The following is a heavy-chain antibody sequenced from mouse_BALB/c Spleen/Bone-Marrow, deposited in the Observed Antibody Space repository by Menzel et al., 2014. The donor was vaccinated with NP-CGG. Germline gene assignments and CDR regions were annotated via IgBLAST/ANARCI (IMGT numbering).Heavy chain of an antibody. D-gene: IGHD2-4*01. Sequence: EVHLVESGGGLVKSGGSLKLSCAASGFSFSNYGMSWLRQTPGKRLEWVATISGDGRYTFYSDSVKGRFTISRDNAKNNLYLQLSGLRSEDTALYYCARHAYYDQTEVSFVCWGQGTLVTVSA. CDR1: GFSFSNYG. CDR2: ISGDGRYT. CDR3: ARHAYYDQTEVSFVC. J-gene: IGHJ3*01. V-gene: IGHV5-9-2*01.